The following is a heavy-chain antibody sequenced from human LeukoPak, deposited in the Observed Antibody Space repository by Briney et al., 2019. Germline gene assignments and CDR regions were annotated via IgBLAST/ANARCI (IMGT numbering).Heavy chain of an antibody. D-gene: IGHD6-13*01. CDR1: GYTFTSYG. J-gene: IGHJ5*02. Sequence: ASVKVSCKASGYTFTSYGISWVRQAPGQGLEWMGWISAYNGNTNYAQKLQGRVTMTTDTSTSTAYMELRSLRSDDTAVYYCARDSSWSSPRPWFDPWGQGTLVTVSS. V-gene: IGHV1-18*01. CDR3: ARDSSWSSPRPWFDP. CDR2: ISAYNGNT.